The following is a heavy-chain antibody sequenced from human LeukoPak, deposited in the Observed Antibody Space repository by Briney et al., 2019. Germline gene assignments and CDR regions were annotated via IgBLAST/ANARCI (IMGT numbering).Heavy chain of an antibody. V-gene: IGHV3-23*01. D-gene: IGHD3-3*01. CDR1: GFTLSSYA. J-gene: IGHJ5*02. CDR3: AKLVPSDDFWSGYLGWFDP. Sequence: GGSLRLSCVASGFTLSSYAMSWVRQAPGKGLEWVSAISGSDGSTYYADSVKGRFTISRDKSKNTLYLQMNSLRAEDTAVYYCAKLVPSDDFWSGYLGWFDPWGQGTLVTVSS. CDR2: ISGSDGST.